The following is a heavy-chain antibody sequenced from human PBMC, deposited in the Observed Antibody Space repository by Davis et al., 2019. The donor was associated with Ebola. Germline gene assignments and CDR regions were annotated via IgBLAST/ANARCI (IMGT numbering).Heavy chain of an antibody. CDR2: IYLSGRT. D-gene: IGHD3-3*01. CDR3: ARGRDFWRN. Sequence: SGTLRLSCAVYGGSSSGSYWPCVRQPPGQGLEWIGEIYLSGRTNYNPSLKSRVTILVDTSKNQFSLKRSSVHAAETSVYYWARGRDFWRNWGQGTLVTIAS. CDR1: GGSSSGSY. V-gene: IGHV4-34*01. J-gene: IGHJ4*02.